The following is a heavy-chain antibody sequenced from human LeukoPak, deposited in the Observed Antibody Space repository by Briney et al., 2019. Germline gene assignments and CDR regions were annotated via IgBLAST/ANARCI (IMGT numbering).Heavy chain of an antibody. J-gene: IGHJ6*03. CDR1: GGSFSGYY. CDR2: INHSGST. CDR3: AGYFTYYYDSSGYPLYYYYMDV. D-gene: IGHD3-22*01. Sequence: SETLSLTCAVYGGSFSGYYWSWLRQPPGKGLEWIGEINHSGSTNYNPSLKSRVTISVDTSKNQFSLKLSSVTAADTAVYYCAGYFTYYYDSSGYPLYYYYMDVWGKGTTVTVSS. V-gene: IGHV4-34*01.